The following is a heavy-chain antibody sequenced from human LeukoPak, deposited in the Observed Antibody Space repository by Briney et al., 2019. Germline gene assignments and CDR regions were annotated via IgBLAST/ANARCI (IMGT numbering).Heavy chain of an antibody. CDR3: AREASGYYRDF. V-gene: IGHV3-33*08. D-gene: IGHD3-3*01. CDR2: IWYDGSKE. Sequence: GGSLRLSCAASGFTFSSYAMHWVRQAPSKGLEWVAVIWYDGSKELYADSVKGRFTISRDDSKNTLYLQMNSLRAEDTAVYYCAREASGYYRDFWGQGTLVTVSS. J-gene: IGHJ4*02. CDR1: GFTFSSYA.